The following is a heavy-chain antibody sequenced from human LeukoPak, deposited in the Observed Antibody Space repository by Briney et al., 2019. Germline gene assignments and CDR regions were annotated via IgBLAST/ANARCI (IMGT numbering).Heavy chain of an antibody. V-gene: IGHV4-4*02. D-gene: IGHD2-2*01. CDR2: VFYSGST. CDR3: ARRQGCSSTSCPPDY. J-gene: IGHJ4*02. CDR1: GGSISSSTW. Sequence: SETLSLTCAVSGGSISSSTWWTWVRQPPGKGLEWIGEVFYSGSTNSNPSLKSRLTMSVDESINTAYLQWSSLKASDTAMYYCARRQGCSSTSCPPDYWGQGTLVTVSP.